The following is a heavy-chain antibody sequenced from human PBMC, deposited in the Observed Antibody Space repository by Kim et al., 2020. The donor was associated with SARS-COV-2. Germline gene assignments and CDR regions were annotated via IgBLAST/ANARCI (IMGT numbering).Heavy chain of an antibody. CDR3: ARVIAARLSAVGDNFDY. CDR2: TYYRSKWYN. J-gene: IGHJ4*02. D-gene: IGHD6-6*01. CDR1: GDSVSSNSAA. V-gene: IGHV6-1*01. Sequence: SQTLSLTCAISGDSVSSNSAAWNWIRQSPSRGLEWLGRTYYRSKWYNDYAVSVKSRITINPDTSKNQFSLQLNSMTPEDTAVYYCARVIAARLSAVGDNFDYWGQGTLVTVSS.